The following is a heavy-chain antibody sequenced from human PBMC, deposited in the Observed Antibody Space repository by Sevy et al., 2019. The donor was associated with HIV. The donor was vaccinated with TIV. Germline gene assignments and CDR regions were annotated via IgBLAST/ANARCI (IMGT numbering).Heavy chain of an antibody. V-gene: IGHV3-23*01. CDR3: AREGCTKPHDY. Sequence: GGYLRLSCAASGFTFSKYSMSWVRQPPGKGLEWVSTLSFGCGEINYADSVKGRFTISRDNSKSSVYLQMNNLGPEDTAVYYGAREGCTKPHDYWGQGTLVTVSS. CDR2: LSFGCGEI. CDR1: GFTFSKYS. D-gene: IGHD2-8*01. J-gene: IGHJ4*02.